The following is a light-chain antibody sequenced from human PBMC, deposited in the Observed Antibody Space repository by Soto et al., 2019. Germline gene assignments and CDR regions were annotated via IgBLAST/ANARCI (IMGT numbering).Light chain of an antibody. CDR2: EVT. Sequence: QSALTQPPSASGSPGQSVTISCTGTSSDVGGYNYVSWYQQYPGRAPKLMIYEVTKRPSGVPDRFSGSKSGNTASLTISGLQAEDEADCYCSSYTSSSTNVFGTGTKVTVL. J-gene: IGLJ1*01. CDR1: SSDVGGYNY. CDR3: SSYTSSSTNV. V-gene: IGLV2-8*01.